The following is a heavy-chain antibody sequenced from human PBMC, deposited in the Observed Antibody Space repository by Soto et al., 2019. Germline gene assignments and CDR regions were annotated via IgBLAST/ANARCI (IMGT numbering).Heavy chain of an antibody. CDR3: TRDQGYCDGLGCYEVWFDP. D-gene: IGHD2-2*01. J-gene: IGHJ5*02. CDR1: GFTFCDSA. Sequence: PGGSLRLSCTASGFTFCDSAMSWFRQAPGKGLEWVGFIRSKANGGTTQYAASVKGRFTISRDDSKSIAYLQMNSLKTEDTAVYYCTRDQGYCDGLGCYEVWFDPWGQGTLVTVSS. CDR2: IRSKANGGTT. V-gene: IGHV3-49*03.